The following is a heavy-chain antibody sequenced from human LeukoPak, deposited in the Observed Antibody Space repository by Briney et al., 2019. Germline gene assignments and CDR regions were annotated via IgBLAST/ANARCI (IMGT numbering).Heavy chain of an antibody. CDR3: VRDCTGGSCYSPSDGFDI. CDR2: VYYGGTT. J-gene: IGHJ3*02. V-gene: IGHV4-59*02. Sequence: SETLSLTCTVSGGSVISYYWSWVRQSPGQGLEWIGYVYYGGTTSYSPSLKSRVSMSIDRSKNQFSLTLFSVTPADTAIYYCVRDCTGGSCYSPSDGFDIWGQGTKVTVSS. D-gene: IGHD2-15*01. CDR1: GGSVISYY.